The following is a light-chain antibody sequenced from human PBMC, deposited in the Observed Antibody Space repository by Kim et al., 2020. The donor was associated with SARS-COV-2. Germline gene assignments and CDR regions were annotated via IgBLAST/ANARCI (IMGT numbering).Light chain of an antibody. CDR1: QSISSY. J-gene: IGKJ5*01. V-gene: IGKV3-11*01. Sequence: DIVLTQSPATLSLSPGESATLSCRASQSISSYLAWYQQKPGQAPRLLIYDASNRATGIPARFSGRGSGTDFTLTISSLEPEDFAVYYGQQRSSWPPVGQGTRREIK. CDR2: DAS. CDR3: QQRSSWPP.